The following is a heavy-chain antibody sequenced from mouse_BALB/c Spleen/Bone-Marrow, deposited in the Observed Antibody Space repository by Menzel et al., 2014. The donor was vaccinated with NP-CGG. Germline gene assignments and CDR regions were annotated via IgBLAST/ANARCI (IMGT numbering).Heavy chain of an antibody. CDR1: GFNIKDNY. D-gene: IGHD2-14*01. CDR3: VAYYRYEYYFDY. V-gene: IGHV14-1*02. Sequence: VQLKESGAELVRPGALVKLSCKASGFNIKDNYMHWVKQRPEQGLEWIGWIDPENGNTIYDPKFQGKASITADTSSNTAYLQLSSLTSEDTAVYYCVAYYRYEYYFDYWGQGTTLTVSS. CDR2: IDPENGNT. J-gene: IGHJ2*01.